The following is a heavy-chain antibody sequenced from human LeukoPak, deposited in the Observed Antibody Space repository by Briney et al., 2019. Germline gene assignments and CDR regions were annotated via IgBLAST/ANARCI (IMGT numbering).Heavy chain of an antibody. CDR2: IIPIFGTA. CDR1: GYTFTGYY. J-gene: IGHJ6*03. Sequence: ASVKVSCKASGYTFTGYYMHWVRQAPGQGLEWMGGIIPIFGTANYAQKFQGRVTITADKSTSTAYMELSSLRSEDTAVYYCARDGYNWNYGGYYYYYMDVWGKGTTVTVSS. D-gene: IGHD1-7*01. CDR3: ARDGYNWNYGGYYYYYMDV. V-gene: IGHV1-69*06.